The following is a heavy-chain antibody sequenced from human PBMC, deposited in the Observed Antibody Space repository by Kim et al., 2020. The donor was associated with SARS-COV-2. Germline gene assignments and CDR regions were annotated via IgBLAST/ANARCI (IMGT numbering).Heavy chain of an antibody. CDR1: GFNLDEYG. Sequence: GGSLRLSCAASGFNLDEYGIHWVRQAPGKGLEWVSGIIWHSDAKGYADSVKGRFTISRDTARNSLYLQMNSLRAEDTALYYCLKDLTPGGADVWGQGTTVIVSS. D-gene: IGHD4-17*01. J-gene: IGHJ6*02. V-gene: IGHV3-9*01. CDR2: IIWHSDAK. CDR3: LKDLTPGGADV.